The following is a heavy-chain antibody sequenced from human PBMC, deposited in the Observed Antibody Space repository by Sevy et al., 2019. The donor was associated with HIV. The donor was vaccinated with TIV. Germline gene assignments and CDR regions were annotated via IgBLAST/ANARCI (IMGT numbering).Heavy chain of an antibody. D-gene: IGHD5-18*01. CDR3: ARVRYNYGQKYFDY. CDR1: GFTFSDYY. Sequence: GSLRLSCTASGFTFSDYYMSWIRQAPGKGLEGVSYISTSSSYTSYPDSVKGQFTISRDNAKNSLYLQMNSLRVEDTAVYYCARVRYNYGQKYFDYWGQGTLVIVSS. J-gene: IGHJ4*02. CDR2: ISTSSSYT. V-gene: IGHV3-11*06.